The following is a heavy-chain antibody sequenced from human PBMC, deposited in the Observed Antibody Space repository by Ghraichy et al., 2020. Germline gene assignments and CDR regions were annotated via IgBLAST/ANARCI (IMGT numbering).Heavy chain of an antibody. CDR3: ARDNAPGYFDV. Sequence: GGSLRLSCAASGFTFSSYWMHWVRQAPGKGLVWVSRINNDGGGFIAYADSVKGRFTISRDNAKNTLSLQMNSLRAEDTAVYYCARDNAPGYFDVWGRGTLVTVSS. CDR2: INNDGGGFI. J-gene: IGHJ2*01. D-gene: IGHD2-2*01. V-gene: IGHV3-74*01. CDR1: GFTFSSYW.